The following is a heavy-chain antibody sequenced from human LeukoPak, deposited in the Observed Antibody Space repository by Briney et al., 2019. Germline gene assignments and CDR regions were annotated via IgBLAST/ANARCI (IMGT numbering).Heavy chain of an antibody. Sequence: GGSLRLSCAASGFSFSNYGMNWVRQAPGKGLEWVSAISRSGDSTYYAASVKGRFTISRDNAKNSLYLQMNSLRAEDTAVYYCARDLWSTGTAFDYWGQGTLVTVSS. CDR2: ISRSGDST. CDR3: ARDLWSTGTAFDY. V-gene: IGHV3-23*01. J-gene: IGHJ4*02. CDR1: GFSFSNYG. D-gene: IGHD1-1*01.